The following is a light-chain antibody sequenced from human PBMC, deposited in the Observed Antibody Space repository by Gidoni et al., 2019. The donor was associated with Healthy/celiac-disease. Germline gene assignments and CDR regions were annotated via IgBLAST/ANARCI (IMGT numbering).Light chain of an antibody. CDR1: KSVLYSSNNKNY. CDR3: QQYYSTPL. Sequence: DIVMTQSPDSLAVSLGERATINCKSSKSVLYSSNNKNYLAWYQQKPGQPPKLLIYWASTRESGVPYRFSGSGSGTDFTLTISSLQAEDVAVYYCQQYYSTPLFGQGTKLEIK. CDR2: WAS. J-gene: IGKJ2*01. V-gene: IGKV4-1*01.